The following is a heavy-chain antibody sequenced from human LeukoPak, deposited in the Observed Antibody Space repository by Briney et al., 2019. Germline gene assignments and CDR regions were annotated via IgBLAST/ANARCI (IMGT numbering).Heavy chain of an antibody. D-gene: IGHD3-22*01. V-gene: IGHV4-4*07. CDR3: ARDLPIVESTGYDSSHASFDV. CDR1: GGSISSYY. CDR2: IHTSGST. Sequence: SEALSLTCTVPGGSISSYYWSWIPQPAGKGLEWVGRIHTSGSTYYNPSLKSPITIYVDKFKNQFSLKLNSVTAADTAMFYCARDLPIVESTGYDSSHASFDVWGQGTVVTVSS. J-gene: IGHJ3*01.